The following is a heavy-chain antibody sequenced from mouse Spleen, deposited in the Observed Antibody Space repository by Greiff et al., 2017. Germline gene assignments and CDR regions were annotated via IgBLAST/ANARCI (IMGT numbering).Heavy chain of an antibody. CDR2: IYPGSGNT. J-gene: IGHJ4*01. Sequence: QVQLQQSGAELVRPGASVKLSCKASGYTFTDYYINWVKQRPGQGLEWIARIYPGSGNTYYNEKFKGKATLTAEKSSSTAYMQLSSLTSEDSAVYFCARGGYGSSYRAMDYWGQGTSVTVSS. CDR3: ARGGYGSSYRAMDY. CDR1: GYTFTDYY. V-gene: IGHV1-76*01. D-gene: IGHD1-1*01.